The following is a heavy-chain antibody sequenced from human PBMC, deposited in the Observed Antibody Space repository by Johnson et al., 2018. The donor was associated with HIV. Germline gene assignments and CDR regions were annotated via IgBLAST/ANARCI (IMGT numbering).Heavy chain of an antibody. CDR2: IRYDGSGK. V-gene: IGHV3-30*02. J-gene: IGHJ3*02. CDR3: AKDVGNYWPNAFDI. D-gene: IGHD3-22*01. CDR1: GFVFSDYV. Sequence: QVPLVESGGGVVQPGGSLTLSCAASGFVFSDYVMHWVRQAPGKGLDWVTFIRYDGSGKYYADSVNGRFTISRDNSKNTLYLQMNSLRAEDTAVYYCAKDVGNYWPNAFDIWGQGTTVTVSS.